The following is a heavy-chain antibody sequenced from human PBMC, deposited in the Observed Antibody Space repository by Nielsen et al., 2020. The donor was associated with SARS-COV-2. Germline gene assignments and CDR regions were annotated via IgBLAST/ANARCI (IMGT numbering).Heavy chain of an antibody. D-gene: IGHD5-18*01. J-gene: IGHJ4*02. CDR2: ISGYSGNT. CDR3: ATIKRGYSVN. CDR1: GYTFTSYG. V-gene: IGHV1-18*01. Sequence: ASVKVSCKASGYTFTSYGISWVRQAPGQGLEWMGWISGYSGNTNYAQKVQGRVTMTIETSTSTAYMELRSLRSDDTAVYYCATIKRGYSVNWGQGTLVTVSS.